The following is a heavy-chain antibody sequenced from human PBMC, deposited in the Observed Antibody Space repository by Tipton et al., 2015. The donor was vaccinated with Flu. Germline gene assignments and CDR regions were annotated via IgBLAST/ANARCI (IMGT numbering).Heavy chain of an antibody. CDR1: GFIFSRYG. D-gene: IGHD3-3*01. CDR2: ISMSGGSA. CDR3: ARTVEGFGVAIGYYYYAMDV. Sequence: SLRLSCAASGFIFSRYGMSWVRQAPGKGLEWVSAISMSGGSADYADSVKGRFTISRGNSKNTLYLRMGSLRPEDMAVYYCARTVEGFGVAIGYYYYAMDVWGHGTTVTVSS. V-gene: IGHV3-23*01. J-gene: IGHJ6*02.